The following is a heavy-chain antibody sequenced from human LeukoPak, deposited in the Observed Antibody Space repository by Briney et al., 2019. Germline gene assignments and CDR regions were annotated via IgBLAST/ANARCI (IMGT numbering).Heavy chain of an antibody. CDR2: IYSSGST. Sequence: SETLSLACTVSGAAICTYFWSWLRQSPGKGLEWIGYIYSSGSTKYNPSLKSRVTISVDASKNQFALTLRSLTAADTAVYYCARDFWSGSVGFDPWGQGTLVTVSS. V-gene: IGHV4-59*01. CDR3: ARDFWSGSVGFDP. J-gene: IGHJ5*02. CDR1: GAAICTYF. D-gene: IGHD3-3*01.